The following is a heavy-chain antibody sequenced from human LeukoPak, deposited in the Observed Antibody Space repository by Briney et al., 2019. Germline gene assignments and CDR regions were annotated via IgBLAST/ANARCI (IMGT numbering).Heavy chain of an antibody. Sequence: GGSLRLSCAASGFTFTMFAMTWVRQAPGKGLEWVSGISGSGGSTDYADSVKGRFTISRDNSKNTMYLQRNSLRAEDTAVYFCAKVPRTGAVTFFDHWGQGTLVTVTS. CDR1: GFTFTMFA. CDR2: ISGSGGST. CDR3: AKVPRTGAVTFFDH. D-gene: IGHD4-17*01. V-gene: IGHV3-23*01. J-gene: IGHJ4*02.